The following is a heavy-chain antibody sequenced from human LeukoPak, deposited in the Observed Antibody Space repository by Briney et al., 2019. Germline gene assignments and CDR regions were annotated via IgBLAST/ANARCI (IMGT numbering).Heavy chain of an antibody. CDR3: ARDLPGSITMVRGVIILYYFDF. D-gene: IGHD3-10*01. CDR2: TYYRSKWYN. Sequence: SQTLSLTCAISGESVSSNSAAWNWIRQSPSRGLEWLGRTYYRSKWYNDYAVSVKSRITINPDTSKNQFSLQLNSVTPEDTAVYYCARDLPGSITMVRGVIILYYFDFWGQGTLVTVSS. J-gene: IGHJ4*02. V-gene: IGHV6-1*01. CDR1: GESVSSNSAA.